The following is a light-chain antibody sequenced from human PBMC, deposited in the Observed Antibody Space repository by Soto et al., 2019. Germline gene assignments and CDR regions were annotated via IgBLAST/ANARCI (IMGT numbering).Light chain of an antibody. V-gene: IGLV2-14*03. Sequence: QSALTQPASVSGSPGQSITISCTGNSSDVGGYNYVSWYQQHPGKAPKLLINDVSNRPSGISDRFSGSKSGNTASLTISGLQAEDEADYYCSSYTSSTTNVFGTGTKLTVL. CDR2: DVS. J-gene: IGLJ1*01. CDR3: SSYTSSTTNV. CDR1: SSDVGGYNY.